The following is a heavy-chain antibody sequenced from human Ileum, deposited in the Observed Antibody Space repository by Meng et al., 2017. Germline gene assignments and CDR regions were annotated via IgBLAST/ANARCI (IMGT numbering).Heavy chain of an antibody. D-gene: IGHD4-17*01. CDR2: ISGSGVYT. CDR3: ARDYYRYGDSGSHFEY. V-gene: IGHV3-23*01. J-gene: IGHJ4*02. CDR1: GFTFSSYS. Sequence: GGSLRLSCAASGFTFSSYSMGWVRQAPGKGLEWVSDISGSGVYTYYADSVKGRFTISRDNSKNTLYLQMNSLRAEDTAVYYCARDYYRYGDSGSHFEYWGQGTLVTVSS.